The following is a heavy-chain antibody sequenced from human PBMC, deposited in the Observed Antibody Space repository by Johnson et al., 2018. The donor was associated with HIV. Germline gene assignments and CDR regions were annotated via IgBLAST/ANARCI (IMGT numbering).Heavy chain of an antibody. D-gene: IGHD3-22*01. CDR2: IYTGGST. V-gene: IGHV3-66*01. Sequence: VLLVESGGGLVKPGGSLRLSCAASGFTFSDYYMSWIRQAPGKGLEWVSVIYTGGSTYYADSVKGRFTISRDNSKNTLYLQMNSLRAEDTAVYFCARDRRYYDSIGYYHDAFDIWGQGTMVTVSS. CDR3: ARDRRYYDSIGYYHDAFDI. J-gene: IGHJ3*02. CDR1: GFTFSDYY.